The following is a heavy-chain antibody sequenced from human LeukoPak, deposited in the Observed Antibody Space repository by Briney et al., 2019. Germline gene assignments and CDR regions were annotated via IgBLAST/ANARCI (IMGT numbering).Heavy chain of an antibody. CDR2: ISSSSSTI. CDR3: ARGAATFYDY. J-gene: IGHJ4*02. V-gene: IGHV3-48*04. D-gene: IGHD6-25*01. CDR1: GFTFSSYA. Sequence: GGSLRLSCAASGFTFSSYAMNWVRQAPGKGLEWVSYISSSSSTIYYADSVKGRFTISRGNAKNSLYLQMNSLRAEDTAVYYCARGAATFYDYWGQGTLVTVSS.